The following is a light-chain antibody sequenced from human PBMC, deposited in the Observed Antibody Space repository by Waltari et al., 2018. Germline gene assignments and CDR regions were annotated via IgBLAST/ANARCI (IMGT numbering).Light chain of an antibody. CDR3: CSYAGSATFAV. Sequence: QSALTQPASVSGSPGQSITISCTGPSSDVGNYDLISWYQQHPNKAPKLIIYEGNKRPAGVSNRFSGSTSGNTASLTSSWLQAEDEADYFCCSYAGSATFAVFGGGTKLTVL. CDR1: SSDVGNYDL. J-gene: IGLJ3*02. V-gene: IGLV2-23*03. CDR2: EGN.